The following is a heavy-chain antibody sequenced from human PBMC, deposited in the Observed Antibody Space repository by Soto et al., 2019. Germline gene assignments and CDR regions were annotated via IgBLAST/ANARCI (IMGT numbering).Heavy chain of an antibody. Sequence: VQLVQSGAEVKNPGSSVKVSCKTSGGTFSIYAISWVRQAPGQGLEWMGGIIPIFGTANYAQKFQGRVTIIADESTSTAYMELSSLRSEDTAVYYCARSLGYCSSTNCFNYSFLMGVWGQGTAVTVSS. J-gene: IGHJ6*02. CDR1: GGTFSIYA. CDR2: IIPIFGTA. D-gene: IGHD2-2*01. CDR3: ARSLGYCSSTNCFNYSFLMGV. V-gene: IGHV1-69*01.